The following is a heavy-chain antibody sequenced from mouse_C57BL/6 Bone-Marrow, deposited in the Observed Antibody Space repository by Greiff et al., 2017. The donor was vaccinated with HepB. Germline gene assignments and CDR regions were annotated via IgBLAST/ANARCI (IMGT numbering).Heavy chain of an antibody. CDR1: GFNIKDDY. Sequence: EVQGVESGAELVRPGASVKLSCTASGFNIKDDYMHWVKQRPEQGLEWIGWIDPENGDTEYASKFQGKATITEDTSSNTAYLQLSSLTSEDTAVYYCTTYYYGSSYDWGQGTLVTVSA. CDR2: IDPENGDT. D-gene: IGHD1-1*01. CDR3: TTYYYGSSYD. J-gene: IGHJ3*01. V-gene: IGHV14-4*01.